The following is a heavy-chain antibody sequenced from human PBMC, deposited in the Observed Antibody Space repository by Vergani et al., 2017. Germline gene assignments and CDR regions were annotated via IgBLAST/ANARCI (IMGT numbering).Heavy chain of an antibody. CDR2: ISYDGSNK. J-gene: IGHJ6*03. D-gene: IGHD2-2*01. CDR1: GFTFSSYG. V-gene: IGHV3-30*18. CDR3: AKDXCTSCYDYYYYMDV. Sequence: QVQLVESGGGVVQPGRSLRLSCAASGFTFSSYGMHWVRQAPGKGLEWVAVISYDGSNKYYADSVKGRFTISRDNSKNTLYLQMNSLRAEDTAVYYCAKDXCTSCYDYYYYMDVWGKGTTVTVSS.